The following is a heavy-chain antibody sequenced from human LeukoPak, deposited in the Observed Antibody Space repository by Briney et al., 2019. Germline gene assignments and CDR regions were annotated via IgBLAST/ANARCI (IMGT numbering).Heavy chain of an antibody. CDR3: ARDRLQLQS. J-gene: IGHJ5*02. CDR1: GGSISSYY. V-gene: IGHV4-59*01. D-gene: IGHD1-1*01. CDR2: IYYSGST. Sequence: SETLSLTCTVSGGSISSYYWSWIRQPPGKGLEWIGYIYYSGSTNYNPSLKSRVTISVDTSKNQFSLKPSSVTAADTAVYYCARDRLQLQSWGQGTLVTVSS.